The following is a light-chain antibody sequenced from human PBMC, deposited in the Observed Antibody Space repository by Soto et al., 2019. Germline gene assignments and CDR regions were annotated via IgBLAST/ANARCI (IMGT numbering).Light chain of an antibody. V-gene: IGLV3-21*02. CDR1: NIGSKN. J-gene: IGLJ2*01. CDR3: QVWDSGSDQGV. Sequence: SSELTQTPSVSVAPGQTARIACGGNNIGSKNVHWYQQKPGQAPVLVVSDDSDRPSGTPERFSGPKYDNTATLTISRVEAGDEADYYCQVWDSGSDQGVFGGGTKLTVL. CDR2: DDS.